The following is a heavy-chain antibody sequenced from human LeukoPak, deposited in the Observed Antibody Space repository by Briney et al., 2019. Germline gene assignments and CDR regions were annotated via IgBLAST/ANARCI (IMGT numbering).Heavy chain of an antibody. D-gene: IGHD2-2*01. Sequence: PSETLSLTCTVSGGSISSGGYYWSWIRQHPEKGLEWIGHIYYSGNTYSNPSLKSRLSISVDTSKNQFSLKLSSVTAADTAVYYCARDAGHQLSRRNYYAMDVWGQGTTVTVSS. CDR1: GGSISSGGYY. V-gene: IGHV4-31*03. CDR3: ARDAGHQLSRRNYYAMDV. J-gene: IGHJ6*02. CDR2: IYYSGNT.